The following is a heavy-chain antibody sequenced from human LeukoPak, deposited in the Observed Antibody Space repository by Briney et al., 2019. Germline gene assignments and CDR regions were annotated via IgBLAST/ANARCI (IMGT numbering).Heavy chain of an antibody. Sequence: PSETLSLTCTVSGXSISSYYWSWIRQPPGKGLELIGYIYYSGSTNYNPSLKSRVTISVDTSKSQFSLRLSSVTAADTAVYYCARRVGAVAGTGSFDFWGQGILITVSS. CDR2: IYYSGST. V-gene: IGHV4-59*01. J-gene: IGHJ4*02. CDR1: GXSISSYY. CDR3: ARRVGAVAGTGSFDF. D-gene: IGHD6-19*01.